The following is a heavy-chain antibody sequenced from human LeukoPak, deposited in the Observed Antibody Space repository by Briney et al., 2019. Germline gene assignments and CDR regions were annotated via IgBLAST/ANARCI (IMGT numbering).Heavy chain of an antibody. V-gene: IGHV4-39*01. CDR2: IYYSGST. J-gene: IGHJ4*02. Sequence: PSETLSLTCTVSGESISSNSNYWGWIRQPPGKGLEWIGSIYYSGSTYYNPSLKSRVTISVDTSKNQFSLKLSSVTAADTAVYYCARNGGWGVVDYWGQGTLVTVSS. CDR3: ARNGGWGVVDY. CDR1: GESISSNSNY. D-gene: IGHD3-16*01.